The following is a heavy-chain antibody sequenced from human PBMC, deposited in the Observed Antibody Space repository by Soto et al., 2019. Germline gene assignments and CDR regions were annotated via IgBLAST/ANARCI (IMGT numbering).Heavy chain of an antibody. V-gene: IGHV3-30-3*01. CDR3: ANLGGTYYYDSSGYPRDY. Sequence: QVQLVESGGGVVQPGRSLRLSCAASGFTFSSYAMHWVRQAPGKGLEWVAVISYDGSNKYYADSVKGRFTISRDNSKNTLYLQMISLRAEDTAVYYCANLGGTYYYDSSGYPRDYWGQGTLVTVSS. CDR2: ISYDGSNK. D-gene: IGHD3-22*01. CDR1: GFTFSSYA. J-gene: IGHJ4*02.